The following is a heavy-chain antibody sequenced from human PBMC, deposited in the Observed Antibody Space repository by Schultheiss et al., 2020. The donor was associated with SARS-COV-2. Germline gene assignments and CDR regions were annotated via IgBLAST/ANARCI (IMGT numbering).Heavy chain of an antibody. Sequence: SETLSLTCSVSGGSISDFYWSWVRQPAGEGLEWIGRIFSSGYPNYNPSLKPRVTISVDTSKNQFSLKLSSVTAADTAVYYCARDGGNYYYYGMDVWGQGTTVTVSS. V-gene: IGHV4-4*07. CDR1: GGSISDFY. CDR2: IFSSGYP. CDR3: ARDGGNYYYYGMDV. J-gene: IGHJ6*02. D-gene: IGHD3-16*01.